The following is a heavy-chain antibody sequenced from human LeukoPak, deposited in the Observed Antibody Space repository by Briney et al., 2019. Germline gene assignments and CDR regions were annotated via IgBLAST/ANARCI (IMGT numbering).Heavy chain of an antibody. V-gene: IGHV1-69*05. CDR1: GYTFTGYY. Sequence: ASVRVSCKASGYTFTGYYMHWVRQAPGQGLEWMGGIIPIFGTANYAQKFQGRVTITTDESTSTAYMELSSLRSEDTAVYYCARFGIAAAVDRSDPWGQGTLVTVSS. J-gene: IGHJ5*02. D-gene: IGHD6-13*01. CDR3: ARFGIAAAVDRSDP. CDR2: IIPIFGTA.